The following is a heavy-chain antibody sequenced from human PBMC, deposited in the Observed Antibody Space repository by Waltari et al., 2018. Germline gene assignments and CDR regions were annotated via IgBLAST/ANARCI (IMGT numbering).Heavy chain of an antibody. CDR2: INQDGNGL. Sequence: EVQVVESGGGLVQPGGSLRLSCAASGFTCSNYWMTWVRRAPGKGLEWVANINQDGNGLHYVDSVRGRFTISRDNAKNSMFLQMNSLRAEDTAVYYCARVPLPWYLDYWGQGTLVTVSS. CDR3: ARVPLPWYLDY. CDR1: GFTCSNYW. V-gene: IGHV3-7*01. J-gene: IGHJ4*02.